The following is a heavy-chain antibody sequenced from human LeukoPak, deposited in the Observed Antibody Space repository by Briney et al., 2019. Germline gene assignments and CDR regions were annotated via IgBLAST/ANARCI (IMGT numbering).Heavy chain of an antibody. CDR1: GFTFSSYA. CDR3: ARDTNWGFNY. V-gene: IGHV3-9*01. D-gene: IGHD7-27*01. CDR2: ISWNSGSI. J-gene: IGHJ4*02. Sequence: GGSLRLSCAASGFTFSSYAMHWVRQAPGKGLEWVSGISWNSGSIGYADSVKGRFTISRDNAKNSLYLQMNSLRAEDTALYYCARDTNWGFNYWGQGTLVTVSS.